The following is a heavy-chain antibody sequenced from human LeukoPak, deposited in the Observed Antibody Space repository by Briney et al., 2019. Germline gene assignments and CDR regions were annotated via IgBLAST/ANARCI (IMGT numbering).Heavy chain of an antibody. J-gene: IGHJ4*02. Sequence: SETLSLTCTVSGGSISSYYWSWIRQPPGKGLEWIGYIYYSGSTNYNPSLKSRVTISVDTTKNQFSLKLSSVTAADTAVYYCARVSSGNFDYWGQGTLVTVSS. CDR3: ARVSSGNFDY. V-gene: IGHV4-59*01. CDR1: GGSISSYY. D-gene: IGHD3-10*01. CDR2: IYYSGST.